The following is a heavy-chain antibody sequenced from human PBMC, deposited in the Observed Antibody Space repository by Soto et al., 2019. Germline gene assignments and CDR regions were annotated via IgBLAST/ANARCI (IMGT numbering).Heavy chain of an antibody. D-gene: IGHD6-13*01. CDR2: IYYSGST. Sequence: ASETLSLTCTVSGGSISSSSYYWGWIRQPPGKGLEWIGSIYYSGSTYYNPSLKSRVTISVDTSKNQFSLKPSSVTAADTAVYYCARHLVLLAAAGREYFDYWGQGTLVTVSS. J-gene: IGHJ4*02. V-gene: IGHV4-39*01. CDR1: GGSISSSSYY. CDR3: ARHLVLLAAAGREYFDY.